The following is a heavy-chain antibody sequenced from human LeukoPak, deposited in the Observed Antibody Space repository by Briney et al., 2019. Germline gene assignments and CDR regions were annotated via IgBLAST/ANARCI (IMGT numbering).Heavy chain of an antibody. D-gene: IGHD5-24*01. J-gene: IGHJ4*02. Sequence: GGSLRLSCAASGFTFSSYEMNWARQAPGKGLEWVSSITFSSSYIYYADSVKGRFTISRDNAKNSLYLQMDSLRAEDTAVYYCARGREGYNSYDYWGQGTLVTVSS. CDR3: ARGREGYNSYDY. CDR1: GFTFSSYE. V-gene: IGHV3-21*01. CDR2: ITFSSSYI.